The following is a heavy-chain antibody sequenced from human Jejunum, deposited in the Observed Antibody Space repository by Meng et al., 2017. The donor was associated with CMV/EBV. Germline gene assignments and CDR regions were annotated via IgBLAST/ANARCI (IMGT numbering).Heavy chain of an antibody. CDR3: VRENGPDASRGNRFDP. CDR2: INHDGSYI. CDR1: AVSAYW. J-gene: IGHJ5*02. D-gene: IGHD1-14*01. V-gene: IGHV3-74*01. Sequence: AVSAYWMHWARKAPGRGLVWVSRINHDGSYIIYADAVKGRFTIARDNAKNTLYLQMDTLRAEDTAVYYCVRENGPDASRGNRFDPWGQGTLVTVSS.